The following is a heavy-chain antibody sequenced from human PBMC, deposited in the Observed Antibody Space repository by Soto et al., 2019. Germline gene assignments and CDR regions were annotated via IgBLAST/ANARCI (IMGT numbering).Heavy chain of an antibody. CDR2: IWYDGRKN. Sequence: QVQLVESGGGVVQPGRSLRLSCAASGFTFSSYGMHWVRQAPGKGLEWVAVIWYDGRKNYYADSVKGRFTITRDNSKNTLYLHMNSLRAEATAMYYCTRDPTSQHTAFDYWGQGTLVTVSS. CDR1: GFTFSSYG. CDR3: TRDPTSQHTAFDY. J-gene: IGHJ4*02. V-gene: IGHV3-33*01. D-gene: IGHD1-26*01.